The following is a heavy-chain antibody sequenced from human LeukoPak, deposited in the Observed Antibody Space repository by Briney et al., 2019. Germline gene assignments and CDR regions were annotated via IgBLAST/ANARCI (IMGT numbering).Heavy chain of an antibody. J-gene: IGHJ4*02. D-gene: IGHD5-12*01. CDR3: ARDLPYSGYDAYYFDY. CDR1: GYSISSGYY. V-gene: IGHV4-38-2*02. CDR2: IYHSGCT. Sequence: SETLSLTCAVSGYSISSGYYWGWIRQPPGKGLEWIGSIYHSGCTYYNPSLKSRVTISVDTSKNQFSLKLSSVTAADTAVYYCARDLPYSGYDAYYFDYWGQGTLVTVSS.